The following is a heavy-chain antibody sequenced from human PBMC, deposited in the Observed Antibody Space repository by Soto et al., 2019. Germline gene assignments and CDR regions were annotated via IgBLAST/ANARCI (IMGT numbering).Heavy chain of an antibody. CDR1: GFTFSGYW. Sequence: GGSLRLSCAAYGFTFSGYWMSWVRQAPGKGLEWVANIKQDGSEKYYVDSVKGRFTISRDNAKNSLYLQMNSLRAEDTAVYYCARISAADDYWGQGTLVTVSS. V-gene: IGHV3-7*01. CDR2: IKQDGSEK. J-gene: IGHJ4*02. D-gene: IGHD6-13*01. CDR3: ARISAADDY.